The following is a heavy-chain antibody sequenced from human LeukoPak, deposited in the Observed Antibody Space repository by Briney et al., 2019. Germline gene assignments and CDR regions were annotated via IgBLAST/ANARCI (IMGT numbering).Heavy chain of an antibody. J-gene: IGHJ3*02. V-gene: IGHV4-61*01. CDR1: GGSFSSGSYY. Sequence: SETLSLTCTVSGGSFSSGSYYWRGLRQPPGRGLEWFGYIYYSGSTNYNPSLKSRVTISVDPSKNQFSLKLSSVPAADTAVYYCARQMITFGGVIVLLDAFDIWGQGTMVTVSS. D-gene: IGHD3-16*02. CDR3: ARQMITFGGVIVLLDAFDI. CDR2: IYYSGST.